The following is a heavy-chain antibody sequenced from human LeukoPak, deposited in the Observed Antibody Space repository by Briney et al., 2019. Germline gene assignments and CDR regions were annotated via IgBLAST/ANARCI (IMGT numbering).Heavy chain of an antibody. Sequence: PGGSLRLSCAASGFTFSSYGMSWVRQAPGKGLEWVANIMEDGSVKNYVDSVKGRFTISRDNLKNSLYLYMSSLRVDDTAVYYCARDKVGGSNDFWGQGTLVTVSS. D-gene: IGHD2-15*01. CDR1: GFTFSSYG. CDR3: ARDKVGGSNDF. CDR2: IMEDGSVK. V-gene: IGHV3-7*01. J-gene: IGHJ4*02.